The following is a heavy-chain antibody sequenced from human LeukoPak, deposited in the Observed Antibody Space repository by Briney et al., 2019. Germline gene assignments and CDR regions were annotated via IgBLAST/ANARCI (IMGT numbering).Heavy chain of an antibody. Sequence: GPSLRLSCAAFGFTFSSYSMNWVRAAPRKGLEWDSSISMSSSYIYYADSVKGRFTISRDNAKNSLYLQMNSPRAEDTAVYYCTTAAVDTAMSLHYWGQGTLVTVSS. CDR2: ISMSSSYI. CDR1: GFTFSSYS. J-gene: IGHJ4*02. V-gene: IGHV3-21*01. D-gene: IGHD5-18*01. CDR3: TTAAVDTAMSLHY.